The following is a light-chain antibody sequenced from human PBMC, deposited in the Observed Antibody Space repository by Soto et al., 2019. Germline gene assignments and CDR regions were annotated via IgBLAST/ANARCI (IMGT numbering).Light chain of an antibody. J-gene: IGLJ2*01. CDR2: EGS. CDR3: CSYAGSSTFLVV. CDR1: SSDVGSYNL. V-gene: IGLV2-23*01. Sequence: QSALTQPASVSGSPGQSITISCTGTSSDVGSYNLVSWYQQHPGKAPKLMIYEGSKRPSGVSNRFSGSKSGNTASLTISGLQAEDEADYYCCSYAGSSTFLVVFGGGTKLNVL.